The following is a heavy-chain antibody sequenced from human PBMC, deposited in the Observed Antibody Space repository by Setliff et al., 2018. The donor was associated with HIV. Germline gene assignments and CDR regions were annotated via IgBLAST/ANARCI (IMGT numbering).Heavy chain of an antibody. D-gene: IGHD4-17*01. CDR2: IYYSGST. Sequence: SSETLSLTCPVSGGSISSSNYYWGWIRQPPGKGLEWIGSIYYSGSTYYNPSLKGRVTISVDTSKNQFSLKLTSVTAADTAVYFCARLSTGDLRLFEYWGHGALVTVSS. CDR1: GGSISSSNYY. CDR3: ARLSTGDLRLFEY. V-gene: IGHV4-39*01. J-gene: IGHJ4*01.